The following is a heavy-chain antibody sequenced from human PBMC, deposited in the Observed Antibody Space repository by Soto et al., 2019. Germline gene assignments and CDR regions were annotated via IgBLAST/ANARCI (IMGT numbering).Heavy chain of an antibody. V-gene: IGHV1-58*01. CDR2: IVVGSGNT. Sequence: SVKVSCKASGFTFTSSAVQWVRQARGQRLEWIGWIVVGSGNTNYAQKFQERVTITRDMSTSTAYMELSSLRSEDTAVYYCAADGPTVTTEFDYWGQGTLVTAPQ. CDR3: AADGPTVTTEFDY. CDR1: GFTFTSSA. J-gene: IGHJ4*02. D-gene: IGHD4-17*01.